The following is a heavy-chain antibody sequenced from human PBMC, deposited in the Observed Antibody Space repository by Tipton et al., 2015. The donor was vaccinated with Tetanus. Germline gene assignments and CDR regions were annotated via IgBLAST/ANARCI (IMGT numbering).Heavy chain of an antibody. CDR2: INHSGST. D-gene: IGHD3-3*01. J-gene: IGHJ4*02. CDR1: GGSISTRSYY. Sequence: TLSLTCSVSGGSISTRSYYWGWIRQPPGKGLEWIGEINHSGSTNYNPSLKSRVTISVDTSKNQFSLKLSSVTAADTAVYYCARDDFWSGYFDYWGQGTLVTVSS. CDR3: ARDDFWSGYFDY. V-gene: IGHV4-39*07.